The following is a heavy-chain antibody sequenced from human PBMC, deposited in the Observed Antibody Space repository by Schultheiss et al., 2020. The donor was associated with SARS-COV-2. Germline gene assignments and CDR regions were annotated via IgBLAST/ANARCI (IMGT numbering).Heavy chain of an antibody. J-gene: IGHJ6*02. CDR3: ARDYGDYYYGMDV. V-gene: IGHV1-8*01. CDR2: MNPNSGNT. Sequence: ASVKVSCKASGYTFTSYDINWVRQATGQGLEWMGWMNPNSGNTGYAQKFQGRVTITADKSTSTAYMELSSLRSEDTAVYYCARDYGDYYYGMDVWGQGTTVTVSS. D-gene: IGHD4-17*01. CDR1: GYTFTSYD.